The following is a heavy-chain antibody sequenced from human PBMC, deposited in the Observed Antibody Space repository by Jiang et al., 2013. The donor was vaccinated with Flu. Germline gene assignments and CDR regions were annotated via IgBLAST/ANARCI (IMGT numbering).Heavy chain of an antibody. CDR1: GFTFSSYG. V-gene: IGHV3-30*18. CDR2: ISYDGSNK. CDR3: AKDPELQWLVLGAFDI. D-gene: IGHD6-19*01. Sequence: RLSCAASGFTFSSYGMHWVRQAPGKGLEWVAVISYDGSNKYYADSVKGRFTISRDNSKNTLYLQMNSLRAEDTAVYYCAKDPELQWLVLGAFDIWGQGTMVTVSS. J-gene: IGHJ3*02.